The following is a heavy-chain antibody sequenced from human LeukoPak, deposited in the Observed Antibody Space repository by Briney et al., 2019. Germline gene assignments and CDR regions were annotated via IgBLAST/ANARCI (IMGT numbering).Heavy chain of an antibody. V-gene: IGHV3-23*01. D-gene: IGHD3-10*01. Sequence: GGSLRLSCAVSGFSSYTFGMSWVRQAPGKGLEWISSFRGDGGSTYYAETVRGRFTISRDQSKNTLYLQMNSLRAKDTVVYYCAKILAGAGGGRGYGGQEPLAPVSP. J-gene: IGHJ4*02. CDR3: AKILAGAGGGRGY. CDR2: FRGDGGST. CDR1: GFSSYTFG.